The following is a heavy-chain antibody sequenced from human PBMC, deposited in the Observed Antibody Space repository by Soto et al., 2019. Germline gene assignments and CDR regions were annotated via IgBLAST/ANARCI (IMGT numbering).Heavy chain of an antibody. Sequence: QVQLQESGPGLVKPSETLTLTCTVSGDSINGYYWTWIRQPAGKGLEWIGRIYTSGTTSYSPSLKSRVTMSLDTSKIHFSLRLTSVTAAYTAVYYCARDTVGISSPGVYWGRGTLVTVSS. CDR3: ARDTVGISSPGVY. J-gene: IGHJ4*02. V-gene: IGHV4-4*07. D-gene: IGHD4-17*01. CDR1: GDSINGYY. CDR2: IYTSGTT.